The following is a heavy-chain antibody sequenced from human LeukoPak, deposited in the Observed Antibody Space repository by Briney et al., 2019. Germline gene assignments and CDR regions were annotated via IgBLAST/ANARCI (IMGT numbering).Heavy chain of an antibody. CDR2: INHSGST. CDR3: ARTISRAVVASLIYYYYYMDV. J-gene: IGHJ6*03. Sequence: SETLSLTCAVYGGSFSGYYWSWIRQPPGKGLEWIGEINHSGSTNYNPSLKSRVTISVDTSKNQFSLKLSSVTAAETAVYYCARTISRAVVASLIYYYYYMDVWGKGTTVTVSS. CDR1: GGSFSGYY. V-gene: IGHV4-34*01. D-gene: IGHD3-9*01.